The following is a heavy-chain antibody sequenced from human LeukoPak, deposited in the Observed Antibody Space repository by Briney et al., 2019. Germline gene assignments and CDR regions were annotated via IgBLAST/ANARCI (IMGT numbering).Heavy chain of an antibody. J-gene: IGHJ4*02. Sequence: SETLSLTRTVSGGSISSYYWSWIRQPPGKGLEWIGYIYYSGSTNYNPSLKSRVTISVDTSKNQFSLKLSSVTAADTAVYYCARAGTAMVTVDYWGQGTLVTVSS. CDR1: GGSISSYY. CDR3: ARAGTAMVTVDY. CDR2: IYYSGST. V-gene: IGHV4-59*01. D-gene: IGHD5-18*01.